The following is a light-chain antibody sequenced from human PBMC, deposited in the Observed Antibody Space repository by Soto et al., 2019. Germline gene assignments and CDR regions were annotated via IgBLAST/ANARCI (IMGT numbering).Light chain of an antibody. CDR3: QQYGSSIQT. J-gene: IGKJ1*01. CDR1: QSVGSNY. CDR2: GAS. V-gene: IGKV3-20*01. Sequence: EIVLTQFPGTLSLSPGERATLSCRASQSVGSNYLAWYQQRPGQPPNLLIFGASHRAPDIPDRFSGSGSGTDFTLTISRLVPEDFAVYYCQQYGSSIQTFGQGTKVEIK.